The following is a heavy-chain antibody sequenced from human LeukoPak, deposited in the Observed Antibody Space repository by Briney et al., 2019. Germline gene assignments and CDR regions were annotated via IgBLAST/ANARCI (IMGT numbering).Heavy chain of an antibody. CDR1: GFTFSGSV. Sequence: GGSLRLSCAASGFTFSGSVMHWVRQASGKGLEWVGRIRSKANSYATAYAASVKGRFTISRDDSKNTAYLQMNSLKTEDTAVYYCTPDIAVAGTMEFDYWGQGTLVTVSS. D-gene: IGHD6-19*01. V-gene: IGHV3-73*01. J-gene: IGHJ4*02. CDR3: TPDIAVAGTMEFDY. CDR2: IRSKANSYAT.